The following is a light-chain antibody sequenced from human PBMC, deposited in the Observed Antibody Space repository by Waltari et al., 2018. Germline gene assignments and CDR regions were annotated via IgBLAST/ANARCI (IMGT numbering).Light chain of an antibody. CDR2: KAS. CDR1: QTISSW. Sequence: DVHMTQSPSTLPASVADRVTNPCLASQTISSWLAWYQQKPGKAPNLLIYKASSLEGGVPSRFSGSGSGTEFTLTINSLQPDDFATYYCLQYHASPGAFGPGTKVEIK. CDR3: LQYHASPGA. V-gene: IGKV1-5*03. J-gene: IGKJ1*01.